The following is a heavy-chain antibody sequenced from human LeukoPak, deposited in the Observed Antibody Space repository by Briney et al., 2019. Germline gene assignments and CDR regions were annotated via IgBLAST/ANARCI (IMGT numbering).Heavy chain of an antibody. Sequence: GRSLRLSCTASGFIFIDYTINWVRAHPGKGLEWVSCISGTSSYIYVADSVEGRVTVSRDNAKSSVYLQMNSLRDEDTAVYYCARDIKSYAFDSWGQGAVVTVSS. CDR1: GFIFIDYT. CDR2: ISGTSSYI. D-gene: IGHD3-10*01. V-gene: IGHV3-21*01. J-gene: IGHJ5*01. CDR3: ARDIKSYAFDS.